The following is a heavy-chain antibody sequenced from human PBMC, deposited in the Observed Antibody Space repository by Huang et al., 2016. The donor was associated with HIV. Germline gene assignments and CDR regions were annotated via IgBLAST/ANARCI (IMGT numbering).Heavy chain of an antibody. CDR3: AKDGRGSGTYYDYFEY. D-gene: IGHD1-26*01. J-gene: IGHJ4*02. CDR1: GFTFNKFD. Sequence: QVQLVESGGGVVQPGRSLRLSCAAFGFTFNKFDMHWVRQAPGKGVDWVAIISYDGSSKYHADSVKGRFTISRDNSKNTVYLQMNSLRVEDTAVYYCAKDGRGSGTYYDYFEYWGQGTLVTVSS. V-gene: IGHV3-30*18. CDR2: ISYDGSSK.